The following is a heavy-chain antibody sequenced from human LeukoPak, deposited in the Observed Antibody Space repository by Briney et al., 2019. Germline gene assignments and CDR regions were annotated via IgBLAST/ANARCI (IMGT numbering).Heavy chain of an antibody. J-gene: IGHJ4*02. D-gene: IGHD3-22*01. V-gene: IGHV3-7*01. CDR3: ARGRYYDTWRDGYYFDY. CDR2: IKQDGSEK. CDR1: GFTFSSYW. Sequence: GSLRLSCAASGFTFSSYWMSWVRQAPGKGLEGVANIKQDGSEKYYVDSVKGRFTISRDNAKNSLYLQMNSLRAEDTAVYYCARGRYYDTWRDGYYFDYWGQGTLVTVSS.